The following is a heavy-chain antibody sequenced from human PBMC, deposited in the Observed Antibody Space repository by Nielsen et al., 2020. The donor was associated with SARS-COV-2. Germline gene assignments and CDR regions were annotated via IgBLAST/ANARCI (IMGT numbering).Heavy chain of an antibody. V-gene: IGHV1-2*02. CDR2: INPNSGGT. Sequence: ASVKVSCKASGYTFTDYYMHWVRQAPGQGLEWMGWINPNSGGTNYAQKFQGRVTMTRDTSISTAYMELSRLRSDDTAVYYCARSYSSGWYWFDPWGQGTLVTVSS. D-gene: IGHD6-19*01. CDR1: GYTFTDYY. J-gene: IGHJ5*02. CDR3: ARSYSSGWYWFDP.